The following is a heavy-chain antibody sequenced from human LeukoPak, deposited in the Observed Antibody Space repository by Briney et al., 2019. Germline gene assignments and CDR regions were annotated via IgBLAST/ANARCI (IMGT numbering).Heavy chain of an antibody. CDR2: INPNSGGT. CDR1: GYTFTGYY. Sequence: ASVKVSCKASGYTFTGYYMHWVRQAPGQGLEWMGRINPNSGGTNYAQKFQGRVTMTRDTSISTAYMELSRLRSDDTAVYYCARDRLRYYGSESYYGYWGQGTLVTVSS. CDR3: ARDRLRYYGSESYYGY. D-gene: IGHD3-10*01. V-gene: IGHV1-2*06. J-gene: IGHJ4*02.